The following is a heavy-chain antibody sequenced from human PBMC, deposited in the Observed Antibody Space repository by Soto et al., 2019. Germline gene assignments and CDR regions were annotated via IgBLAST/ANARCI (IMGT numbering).Heavy chain of an antibody. V-gene: IGHV3-48*01. Sequence: DVYLVESGGGLVQPGGSLRLSCTASGFTLSSYSMNWVRQAPGKGPEWVSHNSSNSDTVDYADSVKGRFTISRDNARNSLSLQMNSLRAEDTAVYYCARVGLKFLLGGEFFQVWGQGTLVTVSS. CDR3: ARVGLKFLLGGEFFQV. D-gene: IGHD3-16*01. CDR2: NSSNSDTV. J-gene: IGHJ1*01. CDR1: GFTLSSYS.